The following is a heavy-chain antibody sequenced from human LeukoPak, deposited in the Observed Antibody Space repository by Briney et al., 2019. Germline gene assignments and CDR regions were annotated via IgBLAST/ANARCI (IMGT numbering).Heavy chain of an antibody. CDR1: GFTFSNAW. CDR2: IIGDGSAT. CDR3: ARFVMVTAGDY. Sequence: GGSLRLSCAASGFTFSNAWMSWVRQTPGKGLVWVSRIIGDGSATSYADSVKGRFTISRDNAKNTVYLQMNSLRDEDTAVYYCARFVMVTAGDYWGQGTLVTVSS. V-gene: IGHV3-74*01. J-gene: IGHJ4*02. D-gene: IGHD2-21*02.